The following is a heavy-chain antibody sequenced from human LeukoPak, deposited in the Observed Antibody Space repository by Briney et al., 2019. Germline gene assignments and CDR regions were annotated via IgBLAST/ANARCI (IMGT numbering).Heavy chain of an antibody. D-gene: IGHD4-11*01. CDR1: GFTFSSYW. V-gene: IGHV3-74*01. Sequence: GSLRLSCAASGFTFSSYWMHWVRQAPGTGLVWVSRINSDGNSTTYADSVKGRFTISRDNAKNTLYLQMNSLRAEDTAVYYCARGSYRSFDYWGQGTLVTVSS. J-gene: IGHJ4*02. CDR2: INSDGNST. CDR3: ARGSYRSFDY.